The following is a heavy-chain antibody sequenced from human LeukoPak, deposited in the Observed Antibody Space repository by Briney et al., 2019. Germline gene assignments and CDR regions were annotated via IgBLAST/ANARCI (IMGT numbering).Heavy chain of an antibody. CDR1: GFTFSNYW. V-gene: IGHV3-74*01. J-gene: IGHJ6*02. Sequence: GGSLRLSCPASGFTFSNYWMHWVRHAPGKGLVCVSRINSDGSTTNYADSVKGRFTISRDHAKNTLYLQMNSLRAEDTAVYYCARRVEGVVYGMDVWGQGTTVTVSS. CDR2: INSDGSTT. CDR3: ARRVEGVVYGMDV. D-gene: IGHD2-15*01.